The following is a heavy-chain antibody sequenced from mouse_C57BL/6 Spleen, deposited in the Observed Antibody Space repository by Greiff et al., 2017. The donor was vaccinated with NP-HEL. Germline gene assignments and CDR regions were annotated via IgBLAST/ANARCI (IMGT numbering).Heavy chain of an antibody. CDR1: GYTFTSYW. D-gene: IGHD1-1*01. J-gene: IGHJ4*01. CDR2: IYPGNSDT. Sequence: EVQLQQSGTVLARPGASVKMSCKTSGYTFTSYWMHWVKQRPGQGLEWIGAIYPGNSDTSYNQKFKGKAKLTAVTSARTAYMELSSLTNEDSAVYYCTGVTTLGAPMDYWGQGTSVTVSS. V-gene: IGHV1-5*01. CDR3: TGVTTLGAPMDY.